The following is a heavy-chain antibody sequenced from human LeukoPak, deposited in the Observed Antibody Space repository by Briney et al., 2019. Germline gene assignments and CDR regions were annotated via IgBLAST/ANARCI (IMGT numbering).Heavy chain of an antibody. Sequence: PGGSRRLSCAASGFTCSNAWLSWGRQAPGKGLEWVSAISGSGGSTYYADSVKGRFTISRDNSKNTLYLQMNSLRAEDTAVYYCAKDPLSSRLLWFGELPNYWGQGTLVTVSS. J-gene: IGHJ4*02. V-gene: IGHV3-23*01. CDR3: AKDPLSSRLLWFGELPNY. CDR2: ISGSGGST. CDR1: GFTCSNAW. D-gene: IGHD3-10*01.